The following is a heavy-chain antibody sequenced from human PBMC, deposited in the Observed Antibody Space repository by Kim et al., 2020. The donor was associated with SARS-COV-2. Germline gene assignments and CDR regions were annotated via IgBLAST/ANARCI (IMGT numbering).Heavy chain of an antibody. D-gene: IGHD3-10*01. CDR2: DGSEK. Sequence: DGSEKYDVDSGKGRFTISRDNAKRTLFLQMDSLRADDTALYYCARGRGLDTWGQGTLVTVSS. CDR3: ARGRGLDT. V-gene: IGHV3-7*04. J-gene: IGHJ5*02.